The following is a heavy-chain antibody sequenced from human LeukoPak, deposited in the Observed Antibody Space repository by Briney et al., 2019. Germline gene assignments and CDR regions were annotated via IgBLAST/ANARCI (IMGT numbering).Heavy chain of an antibody. D-gene: IGHD3-22*01. CDR1: GFTVSSNY. CDR2: ISGSGGST. J-gene: IGHJ4*02. Sequence: GGSLRLSCAASGFTVSSNYMSWVRQAPGKGLEWASAISGSGGSTYYADSVKGRFTISRDNSKNTLYLQMNSLRAEDTALYYCAKDLPRTYYDSSGYSFDHWGQGTLVTVSS. CDR3: AKDLPRTYYDSSGYSFDH. V-gene: IGHV3-23*01.